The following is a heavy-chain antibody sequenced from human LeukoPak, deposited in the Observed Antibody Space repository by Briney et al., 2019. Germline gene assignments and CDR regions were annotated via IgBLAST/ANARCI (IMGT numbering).Heavy chain of an antibody. J-gene: IGHJ4*02. CDR3: ARVGDWNDLVY. CDR2: ILYSGTT. V-gene: IGHV4-59*01. CDR1: GFXFSSYW. D-gene: IGHD1-1*01. Sequence: PGGSLRLSCAASGFXFSSYWIHWVRQAPGKGLEWIEYILYSGTTTNYNPSLKSRVTISVDTSKNQFSLKLSSVTAADTAVYYCARVGDWNDLVYWGQGTLVTVSS.